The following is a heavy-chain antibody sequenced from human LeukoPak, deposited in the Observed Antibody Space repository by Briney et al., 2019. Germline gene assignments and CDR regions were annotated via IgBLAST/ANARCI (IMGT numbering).Heavy chain of an antibody. CDR1: GFTFSSYW. Sequence: PGGSLRLSCAASGFTFSSYWMSWVRQAPGKGLEWVANIKQDGSEKYYVDSVKGRFTISRDNAKNSLYLQMNSLRAEDTAVYYCARIEWELLRGFDYWGQGTLVTVSS. D-gene: IGHD1-26*01. CDR2: IKQDGSEK. J-gene: IGHJ4*02. V-gene: IGHV3-7*03. CDR3: ARIEWELLRGFDY.